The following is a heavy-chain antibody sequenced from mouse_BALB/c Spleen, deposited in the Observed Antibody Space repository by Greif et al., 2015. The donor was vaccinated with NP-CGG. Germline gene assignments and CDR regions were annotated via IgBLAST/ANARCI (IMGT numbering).Heavy chain of an antibody. J-gene: IGHJ2*01. Sequence: VQLQQSGAELVKPGASVKLSCTASGFNIKDTYMHWVKQRPEQGLEWMGRIDPANGNTKYDPKFQGKATITADTSSNTAYLQLSSLTSEDTAVYYCAREGVYDGYFRLDYWGQGTTLTVSS. CDR3: AREGVYDGYFRLDY. CDR2: IDPANGNT. V-gene: IGHV14-3*02. D-gene: IGHD2-3*01. CDR1: GFNIKDTY.